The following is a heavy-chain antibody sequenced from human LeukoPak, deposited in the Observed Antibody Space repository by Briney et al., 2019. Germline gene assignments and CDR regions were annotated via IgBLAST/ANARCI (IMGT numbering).Heavy chain of an antibody. CDR1: GGSFSGYY. CDR2: INHSGST. CDR3: ARVEGIAVAGTEPYYFDY. V-gene: IGHV4-34*01. D-gene: IGHD6-19*01. Sequence: KPSETLSLTCAVYGGSFSGYYWSWIRQPPGKGLEWIGEINHSGSTNYNPSLKSRVTISVDTPKNQFSLKLSSVTAADTAVYYCARVEGIAVAGTEPYYFDYWGQGTLVTVSS. J-gene: IGHJ4*02.